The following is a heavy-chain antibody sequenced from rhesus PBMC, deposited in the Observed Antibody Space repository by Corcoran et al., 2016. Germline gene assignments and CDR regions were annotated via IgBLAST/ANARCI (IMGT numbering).Heavy chain of an antibody. D-gene: IGHD6-31*01. J-gene: IGHJ4*01. V-gene: IGHV2-174*01. CDR1: GFSISSIGMV. Sequence: QVTLKESGPALVKPTQTLTLTCTFSGFSISSIGMVVGWFRQPPVTALEWLALIYWDDDKYYSTSRKSRLTISKDTSKNQVVLTMTNMDPVDTATYCCARRGYSSGWYGRFDYWGQGVLVTVSS. CDR2: IYWDDDK. CDR3: ARRGYSSGWYGRFDY.